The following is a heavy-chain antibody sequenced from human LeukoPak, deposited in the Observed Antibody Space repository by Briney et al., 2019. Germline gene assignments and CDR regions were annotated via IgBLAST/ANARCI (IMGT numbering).Heavy chain of an antibody. CDR1: GFTFDDYA. Sequence: PGRSLRLSCAASGFTFDDYAMHWVRQAPGKGLEWVGRIKSKTDGGTTDYAAPVKGRFTISRDDSKNTLYLQMNSLKTEDTAVYYCTTRYSSSPRWDYWGQGTLVTVSS. CDR3: TTRYSSSPRWDY. CDR2: IKSKTDGGTT. J-gene: IGHJ4*02. D-gene: IGHD6-6*01. V-gene: IGHV3-15*01.